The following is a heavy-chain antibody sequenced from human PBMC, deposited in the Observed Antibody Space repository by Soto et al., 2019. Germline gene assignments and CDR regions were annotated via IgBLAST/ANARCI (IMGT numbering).Heavy chain of an antibody. V-gene: IGHV3-48*02. D-gene: IGHD6-19*01. Sequence: EVQLVESGGGLVQPGGSLRLSCAASGFKFSIYSMNWVRQAPGQGLEWSAYITSDTKTIKYADSVKGRFTISRDNAKNSVYLQMNSLSDEDTAVYYCARSVEGHFDYWGQGTVVTVSS. CDR3: ARSVEGHFDY. J-gene: IGHJ4*02. CDR1: GFKFSIYS. CDR2: ITSDTKTI.